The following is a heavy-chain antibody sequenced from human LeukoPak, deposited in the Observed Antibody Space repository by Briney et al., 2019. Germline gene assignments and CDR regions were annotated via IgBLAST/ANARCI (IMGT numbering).Heavy chain of an antibody. D-gene: IGHD2-2*01. J-gene: IGHJ3*02. CDR3: AKDIVVVPAAYWGAFHI. CDR1: GFTFDDYG. Sequence: RPGGSLRLSCAASGFTFDDYGMSWVRQAPGKGLEWVSTISGSGDTTYYTDSVKGRFTISRDNSKNTLYLQMNSLRAEDTAKYYCAKDIVVVPAAYWGAFHIWGQGTMVSVSS. V-gene: IGHV3-23*01. CDR2: ISGSGDTT.